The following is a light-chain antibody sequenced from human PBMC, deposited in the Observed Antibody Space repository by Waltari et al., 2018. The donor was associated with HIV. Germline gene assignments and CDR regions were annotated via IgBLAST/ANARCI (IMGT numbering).Light chain of an antibody. V-gene: IGLV1-44*01. CDR2: SNN. CDR1: SSTIGSNT. J-gene: IGLJ3*02. CDR3: SAWDDSVTGPV. Sequence: QSVLTQPPSASGTPGQRVTISCSGASSTIGSNTVNWYQQFPGTAPKLLIYSNNQRPSGFPDRFSGSKSGTSASLAISGLQSEDEADYYCSAWDDSVTGPVFGGGTKLTVL.